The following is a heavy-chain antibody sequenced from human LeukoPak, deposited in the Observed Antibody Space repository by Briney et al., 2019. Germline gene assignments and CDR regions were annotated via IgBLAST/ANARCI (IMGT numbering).Heavy chain of an antibody. J-gene: IGHJ5*02. CDR3: ARVGYDFWSGYPRPTDNWFDP. D-gene: IGHD3-3*01. V-gene: IGHV4-59*01. CDR1: GGSISSYY. Sequence: SETLSLTCTVSGGSISSYYWSWIRQPPGKGLEWIGYIYYSGSTNYNPSLKSRVTISVDTSKNQSSLKLSSVTAADTAVYYCARVGYDFWSGYPRPTDNWFDPWGQGTLVTVSS. CDR2: IYYSGST.